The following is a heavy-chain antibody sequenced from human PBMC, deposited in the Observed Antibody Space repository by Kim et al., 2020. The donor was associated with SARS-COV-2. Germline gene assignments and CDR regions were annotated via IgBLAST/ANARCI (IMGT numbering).Heavy chain of an antibody. Sequence: GGSLRLSCAASGFTFSSYSMNWVRQAPGKGLEWVSSISSSSSYIYYADSVKGRFTISRDNAKNSLYLQMNSLRAEDTAVYYCARDGSYHAQEYYYYGMDVWGQGTTVTVSS. J-gene: IGHJ6*02. CDR3: ARDGSYHAQEYYYYGMDV. V-gene: IGHV3-21*01. D-gene: IGHD1-26*01. CDR1: GFTFSSYS. CDR2: ISSSSSYI.